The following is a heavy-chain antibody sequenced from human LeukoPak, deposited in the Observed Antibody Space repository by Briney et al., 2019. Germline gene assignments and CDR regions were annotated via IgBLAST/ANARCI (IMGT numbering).Heavy chain of an antibody. D-gene: IGHD2-15*01. CDR3: ARVDGGYCSGGSCYANRFDP. CDR2: MYYSGSP. V-gene: IGHV4-59*01. CDR1: GGSITTYY. J-gene: IGHJ5*02. Sequence: SETLSLTCTVSGGSITTYYWSWIRQPPGKGLEWIAYMYYSGSPNYNPSPKSRVTMSVDTSKNHFSLKLSSVTAADTAVYYCARVDGGYCSGGSCYANRFDPWGQGTLVSVSS.